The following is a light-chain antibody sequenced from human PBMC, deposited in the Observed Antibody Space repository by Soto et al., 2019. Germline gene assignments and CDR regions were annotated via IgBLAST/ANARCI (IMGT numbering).Light chain of an antibody. CDR2: GAS. CDR1: QSVNLN. CDR3: QQCVSWPPLT. J-gene: IGKJ4*01. Sequence: EIVRTESPATLSVTPGETATLSCRASQSVNLNLAWYQQKPGQAPRLLIYGASIRATGIPARFSGSGAGTEFTLTINSLQSEDSAVYYCQQCVSWPPLTFGGGTTVEIK. V-gene: IGKV3-15*01.